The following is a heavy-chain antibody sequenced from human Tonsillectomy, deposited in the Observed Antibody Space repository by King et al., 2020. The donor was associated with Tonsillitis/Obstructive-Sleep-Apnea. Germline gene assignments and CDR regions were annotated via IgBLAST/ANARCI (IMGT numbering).Heavy chain of an antibody. CDR1: GFTFSSHT. D-gene: IGHD3-10*01. CDR2: ISYSGSDK. CDR3: ARDRSGWTPEFWLDP. Sequence: VQLVESGGGVVQPGRSLRLSCAASGFTFSSHTMYWVRQAPGKGLEWVALISYSGSDKYYADSVKGRFTISRDNSKKTLNLQMNSLRTEDTAVYYCARDRSGWTPEFWLDPWGQGTLVTVSS. J-gene: IGHJ5*02. V-gene: IGHV3-30*01.